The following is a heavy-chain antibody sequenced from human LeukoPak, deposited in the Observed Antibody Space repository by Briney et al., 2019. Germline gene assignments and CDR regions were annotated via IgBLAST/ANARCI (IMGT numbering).Heavy chain of an antibody. CDR2: MNPNSGNT. CDR3: ARDGVLWFGELGYYYYYMDV. J-gene: IGHJ6*03. D-gene: IGHD3-10*01. CDR1: GYTFTRYD. V-gene: IGHV1-8*01. Sequence: APVKVSCKASGYTFTRYDIIWVRQATGQGLEWMGWMNPNSGNTGYAQKFQGRVTMTRNTSISTAYMEMSSLRSEDTAVYYCARDGVLWFGELGYYYYYMDVWGKGTTVTISS.